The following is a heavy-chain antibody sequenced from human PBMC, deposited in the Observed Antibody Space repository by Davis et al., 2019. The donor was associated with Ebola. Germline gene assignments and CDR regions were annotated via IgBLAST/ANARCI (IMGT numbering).Heavy chain of an antibody. J-gene: IGHJ5*02. D-gene: IGHD2-2*01. CDR1: GGSISSGGYS. Sequence: MPSETLSPTCAVPGGSISSGGYSWSWIRQPPGKGLEWIGYIYHSGSTYYNPSLKSRVTISVDRSKNQFSLKLSSVTAADTAVYYCARQVPARGWFDPWGQGTLVTVSS. CDR3: ARQVPARGWFDP. V-gene: IGHV4-30-2*01. CDR2: IYHSGST.